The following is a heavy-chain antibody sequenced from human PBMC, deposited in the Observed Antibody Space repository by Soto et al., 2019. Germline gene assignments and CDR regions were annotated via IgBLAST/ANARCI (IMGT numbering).Heavy chain of an antibody. CDR1: GGSVSSGNHY. CDR3: ARGRGYGYGIDY. D-gene: IGHD5-18*01. Sequence: QVQLQESGPGLVKPSETLSLTCTVSGGSVSSGNHYWSWIRQPPGKELEFIAYVFYSGSDNYNPSLKRRVSTSTATSKNQCSLNLRSVTAADTAVYYCARGRGYGYGIDYWGQGTLVTVSS. J-gene: IGHJ4*02. CDR2: VFYSGSD. V-gene: IGHV4-61*01.